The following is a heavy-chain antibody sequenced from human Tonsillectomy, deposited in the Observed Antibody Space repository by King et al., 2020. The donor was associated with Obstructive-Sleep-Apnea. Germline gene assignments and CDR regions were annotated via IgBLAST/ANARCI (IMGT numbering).Heavy chain of an antibody. CDR2: IIPIFGTP. CDR1: GGAFISSA. Sequence: QLVQSGAEVKKPGSSVMVACKASGGAFISSALSWVRQAPGQGLDWMGGIIPIFGTPDYAQKFQGRVTITADEYTRTIYLELNSLRSEDTAVYYCARGVGSAMITAWLDPWGQGTLVSVSS. V-gene: IGHV1-69*12. CDR3: ARGVGSAMITAWLDP. D-gene: IGHD5-18*01. J-gene: IGHJ5*02.